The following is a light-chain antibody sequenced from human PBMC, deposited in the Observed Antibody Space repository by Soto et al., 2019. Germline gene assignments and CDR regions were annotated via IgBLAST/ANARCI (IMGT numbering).Light chain of an antibody. CDR3: CTFAGGSTYVV. Sequence: QSALTQPPSMSGSPGQSITISCIGTSSDVGNYKLVSWYQQLPGKAPKLIIYEVTKRPSGVPNRFSGPKSGNTASLTISGLLAEDEADYHCCTFAGGSTYVVFGGGTKLTVL. V-gene: IGLV2-23*02. J-gene: IGLJ2*01. CDR1: SSDVGNYKL. CDR2: EVT.